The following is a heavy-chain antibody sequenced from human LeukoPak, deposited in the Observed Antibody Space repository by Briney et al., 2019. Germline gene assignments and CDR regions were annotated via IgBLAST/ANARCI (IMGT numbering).Heavy chain of an antibody. V-gene: IGHV3-48*03. CDR3: ARDLGGSYGGGGAFDI. CDR1: GFTFSTHD. D-gene: IGHD1-26*01. CDR2: INSASSSL. Sequence: GGSLRLSCAASGFTFSTHDMWWVRQAPGKGREWVSYINSASSSLYYADSVRGRFTISRDNAKNSMYLQMNSLRAEDTAVYYCARDLGGSYGGGGAFDIWGQGTMVTVSS. J-gene: IGHJ3*02.